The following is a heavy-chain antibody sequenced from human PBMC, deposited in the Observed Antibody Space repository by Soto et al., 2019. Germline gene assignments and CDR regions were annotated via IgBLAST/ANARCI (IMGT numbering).Heavy chain of an antibody. Sequence: ETLSLTCTVSGGSISSSSYYWGWIRQPPGKGLEWIGSIYYSGSTYYNPSLKSRVTISVDTSKNQFSLKLSSVTAADTAVYYCASEGGLYDYWSGYTVWGQGTTVTVSS. J-gene: IGHJ6*02. CDR2: IYYSGST. V-gene: IGHV4-39*01. D-gene: IGHD3-3*01. CDR1: GGSISSSSYY. CDR3: ASEGGLYDYWSGYTV.